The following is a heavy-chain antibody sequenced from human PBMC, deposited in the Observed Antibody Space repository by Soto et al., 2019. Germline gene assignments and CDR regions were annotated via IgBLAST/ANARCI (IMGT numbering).Heavy chain of an antibody. Sequence: ASVKVSCKASGGTFSSYAISWVRQAPGQGLEWMGGIIPIFGTANYAQKFQGRVTITADESTSTAYMELSSLRSEDTAVYYCARADAAGYPGSFDYWGQRTLVTVSS. CDR3: ARADAAGYPGSFDY. CDR2: IIPIFGTA. CDR1: GGTFSSYA. J-gene: IGHJ4*02. V-gene: IGHV1-69*13. D-gene: IGHD5-18*01.